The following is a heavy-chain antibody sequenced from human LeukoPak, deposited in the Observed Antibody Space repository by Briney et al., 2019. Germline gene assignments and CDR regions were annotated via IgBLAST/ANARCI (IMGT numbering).Heavy chain of an antibody. J-gene: IGHJ4*02. D-gene: IGHD5-12*01. Sequence: GGSLRLSCAASGFTFSSYAMSWVRQAPGKRLEWVSTISGSAGGGSTYYADSVKGRFSISRDNSKNTLYLQMNSLRAEDTAVYYCAKDRVGGYMVDYWGQGTLVTVSS. CDR1: GFTFSSYA. CDR2: ISGSAGGGST. CDR3: AKDRVGGYMVDY. V-gene: IGHV3-23*01.